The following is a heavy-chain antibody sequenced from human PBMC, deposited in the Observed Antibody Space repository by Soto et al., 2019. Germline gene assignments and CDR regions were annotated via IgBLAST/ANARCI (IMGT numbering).Heavy chain of an antibody. CDR2: ISAYNGNT. V-gene: IGHV1-18*01. CDR3: ARDGARGENYYYYGMDL. D-gene: IGHD3-16*01. CDR1: GYTFTSYG. J-gene: IGHJ6*02. Sequence: QVQLVQSGAEVKKPGASVKVSCKASGYTFTSYGISWVRQAPGQGLEWMGWISAYNGNTDYAQKLQGRVTMTTDTSTSTAYRELRSLTADDTAVYYCARDGARGENYYYYGMDLWGQGTTVTVSS.